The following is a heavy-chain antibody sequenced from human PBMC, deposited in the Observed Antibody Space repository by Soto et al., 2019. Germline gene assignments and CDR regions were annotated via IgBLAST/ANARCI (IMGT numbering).Heavy chain of an antibody. CDR1: GYPFTTYY. D-gene: IGHD3-10*01. CDR3: ATDDYGIFPY. Sequence: GASVKVSCKVSGYPFTTYYIHWVRQAPGQGLEWMGWIDPRSGGTVYEQKFQGRVTMTRDTSISTVYMDLSGLTSGDTALYYCATDDYGIFPYWGQGSLVTVSS. V-gene: IGHV1-2*02. CDR2: IDPRSGGT. J-gene: IGHJ4*02.